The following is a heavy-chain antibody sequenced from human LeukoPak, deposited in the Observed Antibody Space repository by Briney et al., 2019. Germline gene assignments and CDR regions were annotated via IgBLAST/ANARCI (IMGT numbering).Heavy chain of an antibody. J-gene: IGHJ4*02. D-gene: IGHD3-22*01. V-gene: IGHV4-59*01. CDR3: ARHDSSEDYFDY. Sequence: PSETLSLTCTVSGGPINGFHWSWIRQPPGKGLEWIGYIYYSGSTNYNPSLKSRVTISVDTSKNQFSLKLSSVTAADTAAYYCARHDSSEDYFDYWGQGTLVTVSS. CDR2: IYYSGST. CDR1: GGPINGFH.